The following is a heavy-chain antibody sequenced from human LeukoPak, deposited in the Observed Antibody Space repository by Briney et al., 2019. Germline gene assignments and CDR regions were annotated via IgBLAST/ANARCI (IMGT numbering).Heavy chain of an antibody. CDR3: AKGGHSSGWYHDY. J-gene: IGHJ4*02. Sequence: SETLPLTCTVSGGSISSGGYYWSWIRQHPGKGLEWIGYIYYSGSTYYNPSLKSRITISVDTSKNQFSLKLSSVTAADTAVYYCAKGGHSSGWYHDYWGQGTLVTVSS. CDR1: GGSISSGGYY. V-gene: IGHV4-31*03. D-gene: IGHD6-19*01. CDR2: IYYSGST.